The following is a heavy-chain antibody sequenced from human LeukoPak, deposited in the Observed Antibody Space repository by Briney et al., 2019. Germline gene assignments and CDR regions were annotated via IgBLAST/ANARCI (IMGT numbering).Heavy chain of an antibody. CDR2: IGISSGNT. CDR3: ARHWWNFDL. CDR1: GFNFIDYS. Sequence: GGSLRLSCAASGFNFIDYSMNWVRQAPGKGLEWISYIGISSGNTKYADSVKGRFTTSRDNAGKSQYLQMNSLRAEDTAVYFCARHWWNFDLWGRGTLVTVSS. V-gene: IGHV3-48*04. J-gene: IGHJ2*01.